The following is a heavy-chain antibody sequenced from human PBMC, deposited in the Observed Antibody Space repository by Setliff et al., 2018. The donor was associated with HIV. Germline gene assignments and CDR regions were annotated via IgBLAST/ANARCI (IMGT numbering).Heavy chain of an antibody. V-gene: IGHV3-7*01. J-gene: IGHJ4*02. Sequence: GGSLRLSCAASGFTFSSYWMSWVRQAPGKGLEWVANIKQDGSEKYYVDSVKGRFTISRDNAKNSLYLQMNSLRADDTGVYYCVRDTTSGWMLTSWGQGTLVTVSS. D-gene: IGHD2-2*01. CDR3: VRDTTSGWMLTS. CDR1: GFTFSSYW. CDR2: IKQDGSEK.